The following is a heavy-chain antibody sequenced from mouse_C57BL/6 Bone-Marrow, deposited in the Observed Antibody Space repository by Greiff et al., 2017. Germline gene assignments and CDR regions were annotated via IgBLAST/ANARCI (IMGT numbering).Heavy chain of an antibody. J-gene: IGHJ3*01. CDR2: ISDGGSYT. CDR1: GFTFSSYA. V-gene: IGHV5-4*01. CDR3: ARDPWFAY. Sequence: EVHLVESGGGLVKPGGSLKLSCAASGFTFSSYAMSWVRQTPEKRLEWVATISDGGSYTYYPDNVKGRFTISRDNAKNNLYLQMSHLKSEDTAMYYCARDPWFAYWGQGTLVTVSA.